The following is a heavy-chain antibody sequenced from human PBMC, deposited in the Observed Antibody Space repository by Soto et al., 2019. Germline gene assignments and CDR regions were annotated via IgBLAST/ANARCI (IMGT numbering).Heavy chain of an antibody. CDR1: GYTFTSYG. CDR3: ARTRSGSYHGPSHFDY. CDR2: ISAYNGNT. V-gene: IGHV1-18*04. J-gene: IGHJ4*02. D-gene: IGHD1-26*01. Sequence: ASVKVSCKASGYTFTSYGISWVRQAPGQGLEWMGWISAYNGNTNYAQKLQGRVTMTTDTSTSTAYMELRSLRSDDTAVYYCARTRSGSYHGPSHFDYWGQGTLVTVSS.